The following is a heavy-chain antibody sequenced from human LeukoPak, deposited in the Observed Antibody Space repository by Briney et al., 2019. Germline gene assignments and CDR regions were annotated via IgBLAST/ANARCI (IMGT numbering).Heavy chain of an antibody. J-gene: IGHJ6*02. CDR2: MNPNSGST. CDR1: GYTFTSYG. V-gene: IGHV1-8*02. CDR3: ARGGAGMDV. Sequence: VASVKVSCKASGYTFTSYGISWVRQAPGQGLEWMGWMNPNSGSTGYIQKFQGRVTMTRNTSISTAYMELSSLRSEDTAIYYCARGGAGMDVWGQGTTVTVSS. D-gene: IGHD1-26*01.